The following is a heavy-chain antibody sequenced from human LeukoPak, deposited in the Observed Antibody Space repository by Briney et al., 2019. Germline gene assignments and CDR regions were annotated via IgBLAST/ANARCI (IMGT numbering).Heavy chain of an antibody. D-gene: IGHD3-16*02. V-gene: IGHV4-59*12. CDR1: GGSISSYY. CDR3: ARGAHYDYVWGSYPAPFDY. J-gene: IGHJ4*02. CDR2: IYYSGST. Sequence: SETLSLTCTVSGGSISSYYWSWIRQPPGKGLEWIGYIYYSGSTNYNPSLKSRVTISVDTSKNQFSLKLSSVTAADTAVYYCARGAHYDYVWGSYPAPFDYWGQATLVTVSS.